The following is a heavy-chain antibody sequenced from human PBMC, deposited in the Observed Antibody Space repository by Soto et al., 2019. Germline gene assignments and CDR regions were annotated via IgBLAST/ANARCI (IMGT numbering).Heavy chain of an antibody. CDR3: ARAVEMVYAVNWFDP. D-gene: IGHD2-8*01. J-gene: IGHJ5*02. V-gene: IGHV4-30-4*01. Sequence: SETLSLTCTVSGGSISSGDYYWSWIRQPPGKGLEWIGYIYYSGSTYYNPSLKSRVTISVDKSKNQFSLKLSSVTAADTAVYYCARAVEMVYAVNWFDPWGQGTLVTVSS. CDR1: GGSISSGDYY. CDR2: IYYSGST.